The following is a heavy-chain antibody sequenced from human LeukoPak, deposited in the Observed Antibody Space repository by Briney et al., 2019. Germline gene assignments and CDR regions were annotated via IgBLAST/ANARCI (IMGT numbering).Heavy chain of an antibody. CDR1: GFTFSSYA. Sequence: GGSLRLSCAASGFTFSSYAMSWVRQAPGKGLEWVSAISGSGGSTYYADSVKGRFTISRDNSKNTLYLQMNSLRAEDTAVYYCAKDKTRITMIVVANGAYYFDYWGQGTLVTVSS. CDR2: ISGSGGST. V-gene: IGHV3-23*01. D-gene: IGHD3-22*01. CDR3: AKDKTRITMIVVANGAYYFDY. J-gene: IGHJ4*02.